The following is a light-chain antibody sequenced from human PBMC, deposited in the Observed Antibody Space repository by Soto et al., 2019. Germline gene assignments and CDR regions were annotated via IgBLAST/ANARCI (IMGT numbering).Light chain of an antibody. Sequence: DIQMTQSPSTLSASVGDRVTITCRASQSISTWLAWYQQKPGKAPNLLIYKASSLESGVPSRFSGSGSGTELTLTISSLQPDDFATYSCQQYNSYPTFGQGTKVELK. CDR1: QSISTW. J-gene: IGKJ1*01. CDR2: KAS. CDR3: QQYNSYPT. V-gene: IGKV1-5*03.